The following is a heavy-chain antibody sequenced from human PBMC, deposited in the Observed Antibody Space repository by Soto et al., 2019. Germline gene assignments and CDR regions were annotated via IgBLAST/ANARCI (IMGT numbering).Heavy chain of an antibody. D-gene: IGHD3-16*01. Sequence: LTCAVYGGSFSGYYWSWIRQPPGKGLEWVANIKADGSEKYYVDSVKGRFTISRDNAKNSLYLQMNSLRAEDTAVYYCARARGVDYWGQGTQVTVSS. CDR3: ARARGVDY. CDR1: GGSFSGYY. CDR2: IKADGSEK. J-gene: IGHJ4*02. V-gene: IGHV3-7*03.